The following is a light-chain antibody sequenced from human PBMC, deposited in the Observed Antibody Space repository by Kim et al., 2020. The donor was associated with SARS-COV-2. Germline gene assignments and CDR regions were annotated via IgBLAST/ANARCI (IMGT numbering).Light chain of an antibody. CDR3: QQYSRSPLT. J-gene: IGKJ4*01. V-gene: IGKV3-20*01. CDR1: QSVSSIY. Sequence: CPGERATLTCRAGQSVSSIYLAWYQQKSGRAPRLLIYGASNRVTGTPDRFSGSGSGTDFTLTISRLEPEDFAVYYCQQYSRSPLTFGGGTKVDIK. CDR2: GAS.